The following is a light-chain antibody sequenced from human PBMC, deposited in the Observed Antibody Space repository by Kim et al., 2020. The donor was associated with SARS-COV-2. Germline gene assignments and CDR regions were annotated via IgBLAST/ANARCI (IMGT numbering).Light chain of an antibody. Sequence: SASVGDRVTITCRASRGVGNSLAWYQQKPGKVPKLLIYAASTLQSGVPSRFSGSGSGTDFTLTISSLQPEDVATYYCQRYDGAPLTFGGGTKVEI. CDR1: RGVGNS. J-gene: IGKJ4*01. V-gene: IGKV1-27*01. CDR2: AAS. CDR3: QRYDGAPLT.